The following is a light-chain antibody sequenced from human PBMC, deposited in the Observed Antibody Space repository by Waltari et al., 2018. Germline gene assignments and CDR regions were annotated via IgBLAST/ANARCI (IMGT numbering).Light chain of an antibody. CDR2: GAS. CDR3: QQYNNWWT. Sequence: EIVMTQSPATLSVSPGERATLSCRASQSVNSNLAWYQQKPGQAPRLLIPGASTRATGVPARFRGSGSGTEFTLTISSLQSEDFAVYYCQQYNNWWTFGQGTKLEIK. J-gene: IGKJ1*01. V-gene: IGKV3-15*01. CDR1: QSVNSN.